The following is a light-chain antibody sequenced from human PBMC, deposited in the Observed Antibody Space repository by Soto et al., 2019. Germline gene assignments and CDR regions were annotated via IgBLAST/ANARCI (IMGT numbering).Light chain of an antibody. CDR1: QSLLHSDGRTY. CDR3: MQTIQLPLT. V-gene: IGKV2D-29*01. CDR2: EIS. Sequence: DVVMTQTPLSLSVTPGQPASISCKSSQSLLHSDGRTYFYWYLQKPGQAPQLLFYEISNRFSGVTERFSGSGSGTDFTLKISRVEPEDVGVYYCMQTIQLPLTCGGGTKVEIK. J-gene: IGKJ4*01.